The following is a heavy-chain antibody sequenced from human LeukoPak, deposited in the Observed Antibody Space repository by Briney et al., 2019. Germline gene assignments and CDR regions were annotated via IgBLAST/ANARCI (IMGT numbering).Heavy chain of an antibody. CDR2: INGDGRTT. Sequence: GGSLRRSCSASGFIFSTYTMYWVRQAPGKGLEFVSVINGDGRTTYYADSVKGRFTISRDNSKNTLYLQMNSLRAEDTAVYYCVGDQVDNVGWLTWGQGTRVTVSS. CDR1: GFIFSTYT. V-gene: IGHV3-64D*06. J-gene: IGHJ5*02. CDR3: VGDQVDNVGWLT. D-gene: IGHD5-12*01.